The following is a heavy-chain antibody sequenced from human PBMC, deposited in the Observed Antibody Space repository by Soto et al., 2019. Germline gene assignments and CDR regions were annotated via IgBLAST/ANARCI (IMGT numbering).Heavy chain of an antibody. V-gene: IGHV3-48*02. CDR2: ISSSSSTI. CDR3: ARETYYYDSSGYRDAFDI. Sequence: GGSLRFSCAASGFTFSSYSMNWVRQAPGKGLEWVSYISSSSSTIYYADSVKGRFTISRDNAKNSLYLQMNSLRDEDTAVYYCARETYYYDSSGYRDAFDIWGQGTMVTVSS. CDR1: GFTFSSYS. J-gene: IGHJ3*02. D-gene: IGHD3-22*01.